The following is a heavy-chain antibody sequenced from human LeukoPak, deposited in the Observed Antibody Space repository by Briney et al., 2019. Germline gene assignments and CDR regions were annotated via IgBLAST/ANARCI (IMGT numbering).Heavy chain of an antibody. J-gene: IGHJ4*02. CDR2: INTNTGNP. Sequence: ASVKVSCKASGYTFTSYAMNWVRQAPGQGLEWTGWINTNTGNPTYAQGFTGRFVFSLDTSVSTAYLQISSLKAEDAAVYYCARVVAAIMNPVDYFDYWGQGTLVTVSS. D-gene: IGHD2-15*01. CDR1: GYTFTSYA. V-gene: IGHV7-4-1*02. CDR3: ARVVAAIMNPVDYFDY.